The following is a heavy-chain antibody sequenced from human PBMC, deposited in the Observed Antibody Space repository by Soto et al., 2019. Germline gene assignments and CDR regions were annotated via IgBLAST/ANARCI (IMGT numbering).Heavy chain of an antibody. J-gene: IGHJ4*02. CDR3: AGPKALDY. V-gene: IGHV4-34*01. CDR1: GGSFSGYY. Sequence: SETLSLTCAVYGGSFSGYYWSWIRQPPGKGLEWIGEINHSGSTNYNPSLKSRVTISVDTSKNQFSLKLSSVTAADTAVYYCAGPKALDYWGQGTLVTVSS. CDR2: INHSGST.